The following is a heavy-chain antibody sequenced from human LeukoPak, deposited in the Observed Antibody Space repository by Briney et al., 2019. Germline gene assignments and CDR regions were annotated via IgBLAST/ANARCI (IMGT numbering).Heavy chain of an antibody. CDR3: AKDDGRGYSYGLSY. CDR1: GFTFSSYG. Sequence: GGSLRLSCAASGFTFSSYGMHWVRQAPGKGLEWVAVIWYDGSNKYYADSVKGRFTISRDNAKNSLYLQMSSLRAEDTALYYCAKDDGRGYSYGLSYWGQGTLVTVSS. V-gene: IGHV3-33*03. D-gene: IGHD5-18*01. J-gene: IGHJ4*02. CDR2: IWYDGSNK.